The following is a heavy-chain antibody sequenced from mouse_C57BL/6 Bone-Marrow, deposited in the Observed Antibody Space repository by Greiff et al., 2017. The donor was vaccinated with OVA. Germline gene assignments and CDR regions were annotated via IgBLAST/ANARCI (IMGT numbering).Heavy chain of an antibody. D-gene: IGHD1-1*01. CDR3: ARRYHGSRGLFDY. V-gene: IGHV5-17*01. CDR1: GFTFSDYG. CDR2: ISSGSSTI. J-gene: IGHJ2*01. Sequence: EVKLVESGGGLVKPGGSLKLSCAASGFTFSDYGMHWVRQAPEKGLEWVAYISSGSSTIYYADTVKGRFTISRDNAKNTLFLQMTSLRSEDTAMYYCARRYHGSRGLFDYWGQGTTLTVSS.